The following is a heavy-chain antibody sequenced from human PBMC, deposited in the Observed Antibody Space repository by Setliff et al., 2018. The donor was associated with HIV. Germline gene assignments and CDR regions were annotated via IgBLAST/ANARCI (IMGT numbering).Heavy chain of an antibody. D-gene: IGHD3-16*01. CDR2: ISGSGIST. CDR3: PNPPLKGHLGVGFDY. J-gene: IGHJ4*02. Sequence: GGSLRLSCAASGFTFSSHAMTWVRQAPGQGLEWVSIISGSGISTYYADSVKGRFTISRDNSRNMLYLQMNSLRAEDTAVYYCPNPPLKGHLGVGFDYWGQGTQVTVSS. V-gene: IGHV3-23*01. CDR1: GFTFSSHA.